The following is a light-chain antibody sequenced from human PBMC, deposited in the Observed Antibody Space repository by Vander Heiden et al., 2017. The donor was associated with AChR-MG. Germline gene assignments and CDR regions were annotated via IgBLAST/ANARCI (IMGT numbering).Light chain of an antibody. V-gene: IGLV1-44*01. CDR3: EAWDDSLNGVV. J-gene: IGLJ2*01. Sequence: QSVLTQPPSASGTPGQRVTISCSGSSSNIGSNNVNWYQQLPGKAPKLLIYSINQRPSGVPDRFSGSKSGNSASLAISGLQSEDEADYYCEAWDDSLNGVVFGGGTKLTVL. CDR1: SSNIGSNN. CDR2: SIN.